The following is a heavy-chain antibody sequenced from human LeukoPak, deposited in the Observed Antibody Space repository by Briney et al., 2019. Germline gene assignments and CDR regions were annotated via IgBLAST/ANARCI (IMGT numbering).Heavy chain of an antibody. CDR1: GGPISRGDYY. CDR2: FYYSGST. V-gene: IGHV4-30-4*08. CDR3: AREWYCSSTSCYDYYYYYMDV. J-gene: IGHJ6*03. Sequence: SQTLSLICTISGGPISRGDYYWSWIRQPPGKGLGWNGYFYYSGSTYYNPSLKSRVTISVDASKNQFSLKLSSVTAADTAVYYCAREWYCSSTSCYDYYYYYMDVWGKGTTVTVSS. D-gene: IGHD2-2*01.